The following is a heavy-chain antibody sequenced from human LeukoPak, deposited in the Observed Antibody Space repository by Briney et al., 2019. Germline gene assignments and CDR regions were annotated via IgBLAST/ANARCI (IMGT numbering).Heavy chain of an antibody. CDR1: GFSFDDYG. J-gene: IGHJ4*02. D-gene: IGHD4-11*01. CDR2: ISWNGGST. CDR3: ARGMSFSNY. V-gene: IGHV3-20*04. Sequence: GGSLRLSCAASGFSFDDYGMTWVRQVPGKGLEWVSGISWNGGSTGYAESVKGRFTISRDNAKNSLYLQMNSLRAEDTAFYYCARGMSFSNYWGQGTLVTVSS.